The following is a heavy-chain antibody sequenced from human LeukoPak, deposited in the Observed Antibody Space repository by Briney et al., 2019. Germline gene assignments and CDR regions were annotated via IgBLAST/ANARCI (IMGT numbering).Heavy chain of an antibody. CDR3: AKENRGWEQLVFDY. Sequence: PGGSLRLSCAASGFTFSSYAMHWVRQAPGKGLEWVAVISYDGSNKYYADSVKGRFTISRDNSKNTLYLQMNSPRAEDTAVYYCAKENRGWEQLVFDYWGQGTLVTVSS. CDR2: ISYDGSNK. J-gene: IGHJ4*02. D-gene: IGHD1-26*01. CDR1: GFTFSSYA. V-gene: IGHV3-30*04.